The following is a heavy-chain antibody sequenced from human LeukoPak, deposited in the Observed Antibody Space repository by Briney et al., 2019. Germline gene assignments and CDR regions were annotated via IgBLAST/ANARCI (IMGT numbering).Heavy chain of an antibody. CDR1: GYTFTGYY. D-gene: IGHD6-6*01. J-gene: IGHJ6*03. V-gene: IGHV1-8*03. CDR2: MNPNSGNT. Sequence: ASVKVSCKASGYTFTGYYMHWVRQAPGQGLEWMGWMNPNSGNTGYAQKFQGRVTITRNTSISTAYMELSSLRSEDTAVYYCARGRKGVAARREPRYYYYYMDVWGKGTTVTVSS. CDR3: ARGRKGVAARREPRYYYYYMDV.